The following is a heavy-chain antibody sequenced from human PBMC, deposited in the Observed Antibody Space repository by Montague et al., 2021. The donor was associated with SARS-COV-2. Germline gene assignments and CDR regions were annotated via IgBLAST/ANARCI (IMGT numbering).Heavy chain of an antibody. CDR1: GGPISSSSYY. D-gene: IGHD3-10*01. J-gene: IGHJ4*02. CDR3: ARLGSGSYYTLDY. V-gene: IGHV4-39*01. CDR2: IYYSGST. Sequence: SETLSLTCTVSGGPISSSSYYWGWIRQPPGEGLEWIGSIYYSGSTYYNPSLKSRVTISVDTSKNQFSLKLSSVTAADTAVYYCARLGSGSYYTLDYWGQGTLVTVSS.